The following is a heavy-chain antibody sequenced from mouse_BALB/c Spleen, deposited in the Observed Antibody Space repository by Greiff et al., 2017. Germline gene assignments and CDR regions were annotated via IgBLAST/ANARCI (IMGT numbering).Heavy chain of an antibody. Sequence: VQLQQSGAELVRPGTSVKVSCKASGYAFTNYLIEWVKQRPGQGLEWIGVINPGSGGTNYNEKFKGKATLTADKSSSTAYMQLSSLTSDDSAVYFCARYGNSFDYWGQGTLVTVSA. CDR1: GYAFTNYL. D-gene: IGHD2-1*01. J-gene: IGHJ3*01. CDR2: INPGSGGT. V-gene: IGHV1-54*01. CDR3: ARYGNSFDY.